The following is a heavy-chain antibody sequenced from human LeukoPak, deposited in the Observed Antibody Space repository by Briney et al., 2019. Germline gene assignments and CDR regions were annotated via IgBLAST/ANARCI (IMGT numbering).Heavy chain of an antibody. CDR3: ARNRNIRGPREAFDY. CDR2: ISPSGGSA. D-gene: IGHD3-10*01. V-gene: IGHV1-46*01. Sequence: ASVKVSRKASGYTFASYYMHWVRQAPGQGLEWMGIISPSGGSATYAQKFQGRVTMTRDTSTSTVYMELSSLRSEDTAVYYCARNRNIRGPREAFDYWGQGTLVTVSS. J-gene: IGHJ4*02. CDR1: GYTFASYY.